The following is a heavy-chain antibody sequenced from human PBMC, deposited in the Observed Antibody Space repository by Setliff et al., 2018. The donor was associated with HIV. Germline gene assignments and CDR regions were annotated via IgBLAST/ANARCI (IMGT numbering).Heavy chain of an antibody. J-gene: IGHJ4*02. D-gene: IGHD5-18*01. CDR2: ISSRSGYT. Sequence: LKISCAASGFTFSDSNMGWIRQAPGKGLEWVSYISSRSGYTNYADSVKGRFTISRDNSKNTLYLQMNSLSAEDTAVYYCAKVDSYAGKNFDYWGQGTLVTVSS. V-gene: IGHV3-11*05. CDR1: GFTFSDSN. CDR3: AKVDSYAGKNFDY.